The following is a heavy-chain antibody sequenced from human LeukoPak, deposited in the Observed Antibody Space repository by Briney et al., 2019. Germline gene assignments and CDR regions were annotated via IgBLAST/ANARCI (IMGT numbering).Heavy chain of an antibody. CDR3: ARADSSSSRLDC. CDR1: EFTFSSYS. D-gene: IGHD6-6*01. V-gene: IGHV3-21*01. Sequence: PGGSLRLSCAASEFTFSSYSMNWVRQAPGKGLEWVSSINSKSRYIYYADSLKGRFTISRDNGKNSVYLQMNSLRAEDTAVYFCARADSSSSRLDCWGQGTLVTVSS. J-gene: IGHJ4*02. CDR2: INSKSRYI.